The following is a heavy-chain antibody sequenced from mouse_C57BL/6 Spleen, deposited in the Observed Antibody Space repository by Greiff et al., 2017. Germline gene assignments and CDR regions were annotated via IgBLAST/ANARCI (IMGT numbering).Heavy chain of an antibody. CDR2: IDPSDSYT. Sequence: QVQLQQPGAELVRPGTSVKLSCKASGYTFTSYWMHWVKQRPGQGLEWIGVIDPSDSYTNYNQKFKGKATLTVDTPSSTSYMQLSSLTSYESAVYYCARRYITTVVHYFDYWGQGTTLTVSS. J-gene: IGHJ2*01. CDR3: ARRYITTVVHYFDY. D-gene: IGHD1-1*01. CDR1: GYTFTSYW. V-gene: IGHV1-59*01.